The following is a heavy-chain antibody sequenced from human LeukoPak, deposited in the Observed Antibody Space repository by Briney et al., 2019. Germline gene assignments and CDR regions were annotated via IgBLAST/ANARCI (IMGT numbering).Heavy chain of an antibody. Sequence: GGSLRLSCAASGFAFSSSTMNWVRRAPGKGLEWVAFIWYDGSKTYHADSVKGRFTISRDNSKNTLYLQMNSLRAEDTSVFYCAKDPLGYCTSASCRYLDSWGQGTLVTVSS. CDR3: AKDPLGYCTSASCRYLDS. V-gene: IGHV3-30*02. CDR2: IWYDGSKT. J-gene: IGHJ5*01. D-gene: IGHD2-2*01. CDR1: GFAFSSST.